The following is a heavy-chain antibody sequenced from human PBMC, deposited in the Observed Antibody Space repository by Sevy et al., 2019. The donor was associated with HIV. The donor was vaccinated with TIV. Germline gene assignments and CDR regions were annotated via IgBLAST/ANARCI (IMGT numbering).Heavy chain of an antibody. CDR1: GFIFNNYA. D-gene: IGHD3-10*01. CDR2: ISYDGSNK. CDR3: AKDDLGSIDY. V-gene: IGHV3-30-3*02. Sequence: GGSLRLSCAASGFIFNNYAMHWVRQAPGKGLEWVAVISYDGSNKYHADSVKGRFTISRDNSKNTLYLQMNSLRTEDTAVYYCAKDDLGSIDYWGQGTLVTVSS. J-gene: IGHJ4*02.